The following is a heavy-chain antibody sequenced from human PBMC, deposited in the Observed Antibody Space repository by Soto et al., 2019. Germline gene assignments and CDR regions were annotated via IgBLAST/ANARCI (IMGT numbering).Heavy chain of an antibody. Sequence: DVQLVESGGGLVQPGRSLRLSCAASGFMFDNYAMHWVRQAPGKGLEGVSGISWNSGTIGYADSVQGRFTISRDNAKHSLYLQMNSLSAEDTALYYYPKTPRDPANDMDLWGQGTPVTVSS. V-gene: IGHV3-9*01. CDR2: ISWNSGTI. D-gene: IGHD2-15*01. CDR1: GFMFDNYA. CDR3: PKTPRDPANDMDL. J-gene: IGHJ6*02.